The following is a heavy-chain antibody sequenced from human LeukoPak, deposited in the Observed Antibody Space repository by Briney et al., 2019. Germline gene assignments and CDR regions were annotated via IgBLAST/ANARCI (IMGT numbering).Heavy chain of an antibody. J-gene: IGHJ1*01. V-gene: IGHV3-74*01. CDR1: GFTLSTYW. CDR3: ATGNYYDSRGYYTFGH. CDR2: INGDESST. Sequence: GGSLRLSCAASGFTLSTYWMHGVRQAPGKGLVWVSRINGDESSTNYADSVKGGFTISRDNAKNTLYLQMNSLRAEDTAVYYCATGNYYDSRGYYTFGHWGQGTLVTVSS. D-gene: IGHD3-22*01.